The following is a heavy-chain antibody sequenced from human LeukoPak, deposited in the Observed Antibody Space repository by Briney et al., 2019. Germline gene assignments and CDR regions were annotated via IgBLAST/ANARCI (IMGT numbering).Heavy chain of an antibody. CDR2: ISSSGSTI. CDR3: ARPSSTTVTFDY. CDR1: GFTFSDYF. D-gene: IGHD4-17*01. Sequence: GGSLRLSCAASGFTFSDYFMSWIRQAPGKGLEWVSYISSSGSTIYYADSVKGRFTISRDNAKNSLYLQMNSLRAEDTAVYYCARPSSTTVTFDYWGQGTLVTVSS. V-gene: IGHV3-11*04. J-gene: IGHJ4*02.